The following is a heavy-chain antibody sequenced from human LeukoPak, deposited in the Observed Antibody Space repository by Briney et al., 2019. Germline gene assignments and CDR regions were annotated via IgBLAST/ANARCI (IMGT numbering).Heavy chain of an antibody. CDR2: TYHWSKWFN. CDR3: ARDLHGSRGEFDY. Sequence: SQTLSLTCAISGDSVTSGIWDWIRQSPSRGLEWLGRTYHWSKWFNDYAVSVESRMTINADTSRNQFSLQLNSVTPEDTAVYYCARDLHGSRGEFDYWGQGTLVTVSS. CDR1: GDSVTSGI. D-gene: IGHD3-10*01. J-gene: IGHJ4*02. V-gene: IGHV6-1*01.